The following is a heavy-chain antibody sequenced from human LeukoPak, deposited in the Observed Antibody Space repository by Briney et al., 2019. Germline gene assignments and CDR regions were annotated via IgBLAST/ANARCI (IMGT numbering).Heavy chain of an antibody. Sequence: SETLSLTCTVSGGSVSSGSYYWSWIRQPPGKGLEWIGYIYYSGSTSYNPSLKSRVTISVDTSKNQFSLKLSSVTAADTAVYYCARDRSSSWYDNWFDPWGQGTLVTVSS. V-gene: IGHV4-61*01. CDR2: IYYSGST. D-gene: IGHD6-13*01. CDR1: GGSVSSGSYY. J-gene: IGHJ5*02. CDR3: ARDRSSSWYDNWFDP.